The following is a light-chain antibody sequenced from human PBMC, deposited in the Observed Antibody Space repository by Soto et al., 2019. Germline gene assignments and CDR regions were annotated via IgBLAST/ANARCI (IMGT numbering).Light chain of an antibody. CDR1: QSVSSSY. V-gene: IGKV3-20*01. Sequence: EIVLTQSPGTLSLSPGERATLSCRASQSVSSSYLAWYQQKPGQAPRHLIYGASSRATGIPDRFSGSGSGTDFALTISILEPEDCAVYYCQQYGSSLFTFGPGTKVDIK. CDR2: GAS. CDR3: QQYGSSLFT. J-gene: IGKJ3*01.